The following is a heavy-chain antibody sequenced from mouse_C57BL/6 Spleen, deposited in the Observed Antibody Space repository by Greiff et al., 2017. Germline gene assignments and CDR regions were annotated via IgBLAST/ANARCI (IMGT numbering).Heavy chain of an antibody. Sequence: VQLKESGGGLVKPGGSLKLSCAASGFTFSSYTMSWVRQTPEKRLEWVATISGGGGNTYYPDSVKGRFTISRDNAKNTLYLQMSSLRSEDTALYYCARPQLGEYFDYWGQGTTLTVSS. V-gene: IGHV5-9*01. J-gene: IGHJ2*01. CDR1: GFTFSSYT. CDR2: ISGGGGNT. CDR3: ARPQLGEYFDY. D-gene: IGHD4-1*02.